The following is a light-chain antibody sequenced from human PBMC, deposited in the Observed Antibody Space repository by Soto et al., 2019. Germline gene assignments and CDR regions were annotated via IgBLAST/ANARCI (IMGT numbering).Light chain of an antibody. V-gene: IGLV1-40*01. CDR1: SSNIGAGYD. CDR3: QSYDSSLGGNYV. CDR2: GSS. J-gene: IGLJ1*01. Sequence: QSVLTQPPSVSGAPGQRVTISCTGSSSNIGAGYDAHWYQQLPGTAPKLLIYGSSNRPSGVPDRFSGSKSGTSASLAITGLQPEDEADYYCQSYDSSLGGNYVFGTGTKV.